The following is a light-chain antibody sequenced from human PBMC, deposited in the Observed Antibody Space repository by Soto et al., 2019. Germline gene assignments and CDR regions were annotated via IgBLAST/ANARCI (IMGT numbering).Light chain of an antibody. V-gene: IGKV3-15*01. Sequence: EIAMTQSPATLSVSPGQRATLSCRASQNVNSNLAWYQQKPGHAPSLLMYNVSTRATGVPARFSGSGSGTDFTLTISSLQSEDSAIYYCQQYNTFNTFGQGTKLEIK. CDR2: NVS. J-gene: IGKJ2*01. CDR3: QQYNTFNT. CDR1: QNVNSN.